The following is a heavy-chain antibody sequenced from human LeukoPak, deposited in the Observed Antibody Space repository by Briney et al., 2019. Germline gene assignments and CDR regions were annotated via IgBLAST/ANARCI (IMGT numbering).Heavy chain of an antibody. Sequence: SETLSLTCAVYGGSISSYYWSWIRQPPGKGLEWIGYIYYSGSTNYNPSLKSRVTISVDTSKNQFSLKLSSVTAADTAVYYCARSPSRGYRGVYGMDVLGQGTTVTVSS. V-gene: IGHV4-59*01. CDR2: IYYSGST. CDR3: ARSPSRGYRGVYGMDV. D-gene: IGHD5-12*01. CDR1: GGSISSYY. J-gene: IGHJ6*02.